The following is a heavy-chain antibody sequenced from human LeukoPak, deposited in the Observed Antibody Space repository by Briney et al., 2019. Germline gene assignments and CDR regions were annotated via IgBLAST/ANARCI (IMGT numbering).Heavy chain of an antibody. V-gene: IGHV4-39*01. CDR3: ASEGWNYIY. J-gene: IGHJ4*02. CDR2: IYYSGST. Sequence: SETLSLTCTVSGGSISSSSYYWGWIRQPPGKGLEWIGSIYYSGSTYYNPSLKSRVTISVDTSKNQFSLKLSSVTAADTAVYYYASEGWNYIYWGQGTLVTVSS. CDR1: GGSISSSSYY. D-gene: IGHD1-7*01.